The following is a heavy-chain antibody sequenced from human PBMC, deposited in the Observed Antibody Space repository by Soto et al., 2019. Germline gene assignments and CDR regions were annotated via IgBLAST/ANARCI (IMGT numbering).Heavy chain of an antibody. V-gene: IGHV3-21*01. J-gene: IGHJ6*02. CDR3: ARDLLAYGMDV. CDR2: ISSSSSYI. CDR1: GFTFSSYG. Sequence: GGSLRLSCAASGFTFSSYGMHWVRQAPGKGLEWVSSISSSSSYIYYADSVKGRFTISRDNAKNSLYLQMNSLRAEDTAVYYCARDLLAYGMDVWGQGTMVTVSS.